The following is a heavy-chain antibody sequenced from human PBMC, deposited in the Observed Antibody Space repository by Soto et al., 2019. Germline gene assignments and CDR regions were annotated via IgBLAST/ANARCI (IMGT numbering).Heavy chain of an antibody. J-gene: IGHJ5*02. Sequence: EVQLVESGGGLIQPGGSLRLSCAASGFTVSSNYMSWVRQAPGKGLEWVSVIYSGGSTYYADSVKGRLPISRDNSNNTVYLQRNSLRAEDTAVYSCAGVTVIGWFDPWGRGTLVSVSS. D-gene: IGHD1-20*01. V-gene: IGHV3-53*01. CDR2: IYSGGST. CDR3: AGVTVIGWFDP. CDR1: GFTVSSNY.